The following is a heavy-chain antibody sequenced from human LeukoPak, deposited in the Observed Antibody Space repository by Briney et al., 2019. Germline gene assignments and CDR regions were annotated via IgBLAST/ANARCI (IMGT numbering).Heavy chain of an antibody. CDR2: ISSRSSSI. J-gene: IGHJ4*02. CDR1: GFTFSDYS. D-gene: IGHD3-9*01. V-gene: IGHV3-48*02. CDR3: ARVGYDILTGLHY. Sequence: PGGSLRLSCAASGFTFSDYSINWVRQAPGKGLEWVSFISSRSSSIYYADSVKGRFTISRGNAKKSLYLQMNSLRDEDTAVYYCARVGYDILTGLHYWGQGTLVTVSS.